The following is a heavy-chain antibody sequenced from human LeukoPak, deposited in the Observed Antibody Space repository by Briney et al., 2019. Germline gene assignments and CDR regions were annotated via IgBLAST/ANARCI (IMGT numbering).Heavy chain of an antibody. V-gene: IGHV4-39*02. D-gene: IGHD6-13*01. CDR3: ARGLYDGGSWFHFDS. CDR1: ADSISSSTYY. J-gene: IGHJ4*02. CDR2: IYYSGST. Sequence: PSETLSLTCTVSADSISSSTYYWAWIRQPPGKGLEWLGNIYYSGSTYYNPSLKGRVTISIDTSKNHFSLELSSVTAADMAVYYCARGLYDGGSWFHFDSWGQGTLVTVSS.